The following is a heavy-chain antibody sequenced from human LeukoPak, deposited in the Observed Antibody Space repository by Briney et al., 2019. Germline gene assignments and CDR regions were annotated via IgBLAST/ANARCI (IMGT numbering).Heavy chain of an antibody. Sequence: GGSLRLSCTASGFTFRNFWMSWVRQAPGKGLEWVANIKQDGSEKYYVDSVKGRFTISRDNAKNSLYLQMNSLRAEDTAVYYCARGKLTYYDFWSGYYGGGYYYYMDVWGKGTTVTVSS. D-gene: IGHD3-3*01. CDR1: GFTFRNFW. CDR2: IKQDGSEK. J-gene: IGHJ6*03. V-gene: IGHV3-7*01. CDR3: ARGKLTYYDFWSGYYGGGYYYYMDV.